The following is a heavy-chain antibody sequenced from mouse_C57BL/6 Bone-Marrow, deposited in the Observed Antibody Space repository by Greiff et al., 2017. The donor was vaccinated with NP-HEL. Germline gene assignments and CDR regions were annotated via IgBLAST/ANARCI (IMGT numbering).Heavy chain of an antibody. V-gene: IGHV3-6*01. CDR1: GYSITSGYY. D-gene: IGHD3-3*01. CDR2: ISYDGSN. J-gene: IGHJ2*01. CDR3: ARGGTSYYFDY. Sequence: LKESGPGLVKPSQSLSLTCSVTGYSITSGYYWNWIRQFPGNKLEWMGYISYDGSNNYNPSLKNRISITRDTSKNQFFLKLNSVTTEDTATYYCARGGTSYYFDYWGQGTTLTVSS.